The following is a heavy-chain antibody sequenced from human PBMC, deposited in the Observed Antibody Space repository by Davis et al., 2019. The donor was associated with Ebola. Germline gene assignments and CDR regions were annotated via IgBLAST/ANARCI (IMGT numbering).Heavy chain of an antibody. D-gene: IGHD6-19*01. Sequence: GESLKISCAVSGFIFSSYAMSWVRQAPGKGLEWVSTINGSGGSTYYADSVRGRCTISRDNSKNTLYLQMNSLTVEDTAVYYCAKGGSGWPSDYSYGMGVWGKGTTVTVSS. V-gene: IGHV3-23*01. CDR1: GFIFSSYA. CDR3: AKGGSGWPSDYSYGMGV. CDR2: INGSGGST. J-gene: IGHJ6*04.